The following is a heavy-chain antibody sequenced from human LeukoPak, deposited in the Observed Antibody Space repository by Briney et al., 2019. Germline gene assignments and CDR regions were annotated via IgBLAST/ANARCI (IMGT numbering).Heavy chain of an antibody. CDR2: ISADGSYX. V-gene: IGHV3-74*01. J-gene: IGHJ3*02. D-gene: IGHD1-1*01. Sequence: QTGGSLGLSCXASGXTXXXXXXXXXXXXXXXXLVWVTRISADGSYXLXADXVKGRFXXXXDXAKNTLYLQMNSLRAEDTAVYYCATANSGPDIWGQGTTVTVSS. CDR3: ATANSGPDI. CDR1: GXTXXXXX.